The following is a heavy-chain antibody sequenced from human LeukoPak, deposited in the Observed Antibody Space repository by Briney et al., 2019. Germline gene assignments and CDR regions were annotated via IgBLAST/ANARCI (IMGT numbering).Heavy chain of an antibody. J-gene: IGHJ4*02. Sequence: SQTLSLTCAISGDSVSSIGVTWNWIRQSPSRGLEWLGRTYYRSKWSNDYSEPVKSRIIISPDTSKNQFSLQLKSVTPEDTAVYYCARVSGGVFEDWGQGTLVTVSS. CDR1: GDSVSSIGVT. V-gene: IGHV6-1*01. CDR3: ARVSGGVFED. D-gene: IGHD2-8*01. CDR2: TYYRSKWSN.